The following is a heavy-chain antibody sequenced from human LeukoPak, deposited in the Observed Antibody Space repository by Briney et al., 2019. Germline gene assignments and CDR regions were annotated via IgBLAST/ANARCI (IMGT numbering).Heavy chain of an antibody. J-gene: IGHJ4*02. CDR2: IWYDGSKK. CDR1: GFTFSSYA. D-gene: IGHD1-26*01. V-gene: IGHV3-33*08. CDR3: ARLSGSHFDY. Sequence: GRSLRLSCAASGFTFSSYAMHWVRQAPGKGLEWVAVIWYDGSKKFYADSVKGRFTISRDNFKNMMYLQMSSLRAEDTAVYYCARLSGSHFDYWGEGTLVTVSS.